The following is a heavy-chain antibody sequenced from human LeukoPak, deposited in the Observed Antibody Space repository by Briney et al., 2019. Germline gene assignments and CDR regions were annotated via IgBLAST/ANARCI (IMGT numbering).Heavy chain of an antibody. Sequence: GASVKVSCKASGYTFTSDGVAWVRQAPGQGLEWMGWLGTYNGDTNYAQKFQGRVTMTSDTSTSTAYMELRNLRSDDTAVYYCARVRYSGSHNWFDPWGQGTLVTVSS. V-gene: IGHV1-18*01. D-gene: IGHD1-26*01. CDR3: ARVRYSGSHNWFDP. CDR2: LGTYNGDT. J-gene: IGHJ5*02. CDR1: GYTFTSDG.